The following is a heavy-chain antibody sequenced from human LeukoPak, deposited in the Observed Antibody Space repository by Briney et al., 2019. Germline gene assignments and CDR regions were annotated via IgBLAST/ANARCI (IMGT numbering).Heavy chain of an antibody. CDR2: ISSSGSTI. Sequence: GGSLRLSCAASGFTFSSYEMNWVRQAPGKELEWVSYISSSGSTIYYADSVKGRFTISRDNAKNSLYLQMNSLRAEDTAVYYCAIQLWLGVSGYWGQGTLVTVSS. D-gene: IGHD5-18*01. CDR3: AIQLWLGVSGY. CDR1: GFTFSSYE. J-gene: IGHJ4*02. V-gene: IGHV3-48*03.